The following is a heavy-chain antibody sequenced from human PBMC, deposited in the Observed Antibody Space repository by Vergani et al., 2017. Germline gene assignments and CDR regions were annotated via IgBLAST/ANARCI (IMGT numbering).Heavy chain of an antibody. V-gene: IGHV4-39*07. CDR2: IYYSGST. Sequence: QLQLQESGPGLVKPSETLSLTCTVSGGSISSSSYYWGWIRQPPGKGLEWIGSIYYSGSTYYNPSLKSRVTISVDTSKNQFSLKLSSVTAADTAVYYCARESGSSSWYPNPFDYWGQGTLVTVSS. CDR3: ARESGSSSWYPNPFDY. D-gene: IGHD6-13*01. CDR1: GGSISSSSYY. J-gene: IGHJ4*02.